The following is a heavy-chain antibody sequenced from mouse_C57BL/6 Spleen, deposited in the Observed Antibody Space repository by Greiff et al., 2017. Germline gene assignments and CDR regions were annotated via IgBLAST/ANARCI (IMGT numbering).Heavy chain of an antibody. J-gene: IGHJ4*01. CDR2: IYPGSGST. D-gene: IGHD3-2*02. CDR3: ARKGTAQAKDAMDY. V-gene: IGHV1-55*01. CDR1: GYTFTSYW. Sequence: QVQLQQPGAELVKPGASVKMSCKASGYTFTSYWITWVKQRPGQGLEWIGDIYPGSGSTNYNEKFKSKATLTVDTSSSTAYMQLSSLTSEDSAVYYCARKGTAQAKDAMDYWGQGTSVTVSS.